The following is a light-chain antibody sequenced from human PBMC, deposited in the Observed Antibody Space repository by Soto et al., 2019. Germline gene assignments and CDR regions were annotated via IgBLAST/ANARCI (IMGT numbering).Light chain of an antibody. CDR1: QGISYY. Sequence: DIQMTQSPSSLSASVGDRVTITCRASQGISYYLAWYQQKPGKVPKLLIYAASTLQSGVPSRFSGSGSGTAFTLTISSLQPEDVATYYCQKYNSAPPFTFGPGTKVDIK. CDR3: QKYNSAPPFT. J-gene: IGKJ3*01. CDR2: AAS. V-gene: IGKV1-27*01.